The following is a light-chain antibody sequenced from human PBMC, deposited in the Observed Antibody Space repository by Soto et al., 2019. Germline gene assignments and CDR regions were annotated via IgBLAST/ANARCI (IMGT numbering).Light chain of an antibody. CDR3: QQYGSSPFT. Sequence: PGERATLSCGASQSLSSSYLAWYQQKPGLAPRLLIYDASSRATGIPDRFSGSGSGTDFTLTISRLEPEDFAVYYCQQYGSSPFTFGPGTKVDIK. J-gene: IGKJ3*01. CDR1: QSLSSSY. CDR2: DAS. V-gene: IGKV3D-20*01.